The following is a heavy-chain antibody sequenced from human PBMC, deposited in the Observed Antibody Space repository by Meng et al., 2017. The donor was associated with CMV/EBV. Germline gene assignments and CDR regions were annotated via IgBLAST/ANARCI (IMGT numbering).Heavy chain of an antibody. CDR1: GFAFSSYA. J-gene: IGHJ4*02. CDR2: IGTGGDT. CDR3: ARVAVPSGQPHYYDSSGYYLKGLLDY. D-gene: IGHD3-22*01. Sequence: GESLKISCAASGFAFSSYALHWVRRAPGKGLEWVSAIGTGGDTYYADSVMGRFTISRDNAKKSLYLQMNSLRAEDTAVYYCARVAVPSGQPHYYDSSGYYLKGLLDYWGQGTLVTVSS. V-gene: IGHV3-47*02.